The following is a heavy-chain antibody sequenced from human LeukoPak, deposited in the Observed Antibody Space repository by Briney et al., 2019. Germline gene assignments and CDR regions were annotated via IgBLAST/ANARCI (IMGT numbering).Heavy chain of an antibody. CDR2: IYYSGST. V-gene: IGHV4-59*01. Sequence: KSSETLSLTCTVSGGSISSYYWSWIRQPPGKGLEWIGYIYYSGSTNYNPSLKSRVTISVDTSKNQFSLKLSSVTAADTAVYYCARVHPSSSWYSPDYWGQGTLVTVSS. CDR1: GGSISSYY. J-gene: IGHJ4*02. D-gene: IGHD6-13*01. CDR3: ARVHPSSSWYSPDY.